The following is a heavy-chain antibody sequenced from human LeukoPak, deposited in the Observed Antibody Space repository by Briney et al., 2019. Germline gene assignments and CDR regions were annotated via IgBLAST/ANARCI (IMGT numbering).Heavy chain of an antibody. CDR3: ARGGCSSTSCYITYYYGMDV. CDR2: TYYRSKWYN. J-gene: IGHJ6*02. CDR1: GDSVSSNSAA. D-gene: IGHD2-2*02. Sequence: SQTLSLTRAISGDSVSSNSAAWNWIRQSPSRGLEWLGRTYYRSKWYNDYAVSVKSRITINPDTSKNQFSLQLNSVTPEDTAVYYCARGGCSSTSCYITYYYGMDVWGQGTTVTVSS. V-gene: IGHV6-1*01.